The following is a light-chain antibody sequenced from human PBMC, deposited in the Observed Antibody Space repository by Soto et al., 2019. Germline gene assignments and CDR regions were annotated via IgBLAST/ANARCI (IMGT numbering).Light chain of an antibody. CDR1: QTVTREF. Sequence: EIVLTQSPGTLSLSPGERATLSCRASQTVTREFLAWYQQKPGQAPRLLIYGASNRATGIPDRFSGSGSGTDFTLTINRLEPEDFAVYYCQQYSDSPPYTFGQGTKLEIK. CDR2: GAS. CDR3: QQYSDSPPYT. J-gene: IGKJ2*01. V-gene: IGKV3-20*01.